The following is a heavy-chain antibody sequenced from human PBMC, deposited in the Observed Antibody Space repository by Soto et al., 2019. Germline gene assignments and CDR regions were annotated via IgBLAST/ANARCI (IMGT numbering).Heavy chain of an antibody. V-gene: IGHV3-30*18. D-gene: IGHD3-10*01. CDR3: AKDFKVSGGHYGSLNYYYGMDV. Sequence: GGSLRLSCAVSGFTFSAFGMHWVRQAPDKGLEWVAIISYDGILKYYADSVKGRFTISRDTSKGALYLQMNSLTPEDTAVYYCAKDFKVSGGHYGSLNYYYGMDVWGQGTTVTVS. CDR1: GFTFSAFG. CDR2: ISYDGILK. J-gene: IGHJ6*02.